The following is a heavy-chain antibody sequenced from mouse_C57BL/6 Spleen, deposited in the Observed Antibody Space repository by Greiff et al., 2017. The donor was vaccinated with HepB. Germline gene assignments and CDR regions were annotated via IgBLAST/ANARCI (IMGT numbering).Heavy chain of an antibody. CDR3: SRSITTVVAPAY. CDR1: GYTFTSYW. J-gene: IGHJ3*01. Sequence: QVQLQQPGAELVRPGSSVKLSCKASGYTFTSYWMDWVKQRPGQGLEWIGNIYPSDSETHYNQKFKDKATLTVDKSSSTAYMQLSSLPSEDSAVYYCSRSITTVVAPAYWGQGTLVTVSA. D-gene: IGHD1-1*01. CDR2: IYPSDSET. V-gene: IGHV1-61*01.